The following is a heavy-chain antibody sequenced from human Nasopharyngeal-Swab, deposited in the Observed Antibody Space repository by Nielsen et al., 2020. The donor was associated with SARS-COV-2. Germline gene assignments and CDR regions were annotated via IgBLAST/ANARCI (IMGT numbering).Heavy chain of an antibody. CDR3: ARSSRGPYYDFWSGSNYPDY. J-gene: IGHJ4*02. V-gene: IGHV3-7*03. CDR1: GFTFSSYW. D-gene: IGHD3-3*01. CDR2: IKQDGSEK. Sequence: GASLQISCAASGFTFSSYWMSWVRPAPGKGLEWVANIKQDGSEKYYVDSVKGRFTISRDNAKNSLYLQMNSLRAEDTAVYYCARSSRGPYYDFWSGSNYPDYWGQGTLVTVSS.